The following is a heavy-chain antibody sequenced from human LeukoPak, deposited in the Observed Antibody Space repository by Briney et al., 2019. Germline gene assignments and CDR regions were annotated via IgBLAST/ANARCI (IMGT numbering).Heavy chain of an antibody. J-gene: IGHJ6*02. V-gene: IGHV4-59*01. CDR2: IYYSGST. CDR1: GGSISSYY. D-gene: IGHD6-19*01. Sequence: PSETLSLTCTVSGGSISSYYWSWIRQPPGKGLEWIGYIYYSGSTNYNPSLKSRVTISVDTSKNQFSLKLGSVTAADTAVYYCARDLAAVAPFGGMDVWGQGTTVTVSS. CDR3: ARDLAAVAPFGGMDV.